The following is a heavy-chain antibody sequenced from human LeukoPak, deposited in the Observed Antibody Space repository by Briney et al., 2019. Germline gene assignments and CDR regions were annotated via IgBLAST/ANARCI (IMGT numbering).Heavy chain of an antibody. D-gene: IGHD2-21*02. CDR3: ARVYCGGDCYYVYYFDY. V-gene: IGHV4-31*03. Sequence: SETLSLTCTVSGGSISSGGYYWSWIRQHPGTGLEWIGYIYYSGSTYYNPSLKSRVTISVDTSKNQFSLKLSSVTAADTAVYYCARVYCGGDCYYVYYFDYWGQGTLVTVSS. CDR1: GGSISSGGYY. J-gene: IGHJ4*02. CDR2: IYYSGST.